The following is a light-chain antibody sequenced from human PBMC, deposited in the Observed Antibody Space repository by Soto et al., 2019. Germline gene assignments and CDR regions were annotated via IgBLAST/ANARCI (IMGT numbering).Light chain of an antibody. Sequence: EIVLTHSPGTLSLSPWERATLSCRASQSVTSSYLAWYQQKPGQAPRLLMYGASSRATGIPDRFSGSGSGTDFTLTISRLEPEDSAVYYCQQYGSSPRTFGQGTKVDIK. V-gene: IGKV3-20*01. CDR1: QSVTSSY. CDR3: QQYGSSPRT. CDR2: GAS. J-gene: IGKJ1*01.